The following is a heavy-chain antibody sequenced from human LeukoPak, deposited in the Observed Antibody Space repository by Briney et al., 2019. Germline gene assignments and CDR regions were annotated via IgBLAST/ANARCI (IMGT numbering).Heavy chain of an antibody. D-gene: IGHD3-22*01. CDR1: GDTLITHY. CDR2: IVPVIGVA. CDR3: ARHSSRGHYYDFDF. J-gene: IGHJ4*02. Sequence: GASVKVSCKAPGDTLITHYISWVRQAPGQGLEWVGRIVPVIGVATYAQSPQGRVIITADRSTNTAYMELSSLRFEDSAVYFCARHSSRGHYYDFDFWGQGSLVTVSS. V-gene: IGHV1-69*02.